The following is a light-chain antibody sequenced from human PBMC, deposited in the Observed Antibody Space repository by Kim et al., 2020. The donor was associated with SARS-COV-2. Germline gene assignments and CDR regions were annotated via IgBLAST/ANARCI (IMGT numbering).Light chain of an antibody. Sequence: GTAVTISCTRSSGSIAGNYVQWYQQRPHSAPTTVIYEDNQSPSGVPDRFSGSIDSSSNSASLTISGLKPDDDADYYCQSYDSSLWVFGGGTQLTVL. CDR3: QSYDSSLWV. V-gene: IGLV6-57*03. CDR1: SGSIAGNY. CDR2: EDN. J-gene: IGLJ3*02.